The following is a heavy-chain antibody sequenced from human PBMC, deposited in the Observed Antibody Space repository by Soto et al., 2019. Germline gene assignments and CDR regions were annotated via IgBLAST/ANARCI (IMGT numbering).Heavy chain of an antibody. J-gene: IGHJ4*02. V-gene: IGHV3-21*01. Sequence: EVQLVESRGGLVKPGGSLRLSCAASGFTFSSYSMNWVRQAPGKGLEWVSSISSSSSYIYYADSVKGRFTISRDNAKNLLYLQMNSLRAKDTAVYYCAREVSKYSGYDFDYWGQGTLVTVSS. CDR2: ISSSSSYI. D-gene: IGHD5-12*01. CDR1: GFTFSSYS. CDR3: AREVSKYSGYDFDY.